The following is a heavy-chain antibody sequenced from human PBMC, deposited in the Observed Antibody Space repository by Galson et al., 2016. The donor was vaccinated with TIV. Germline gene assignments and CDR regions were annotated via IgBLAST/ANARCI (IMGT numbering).Heavy chain of an antibody. CDR1: GYKFIGYH. CDR2: IKPNRGDT. V-gene: IGHV1-2*02. CDR3: ARGFGVLTGNYLPKDFDY. D-gene: IGHD3-9*01. Sequence: SCKASGYKFIGYHVHWVRQAPGQGLEWMGWIKPNRGDTNVAQKFRGRVTMTRDTSITTAYLELSGLGSDDTAVYYCARGFGVLTGNYLPKDFDYWGQGTLVTVSS. J-gene: IGHJ4*02.